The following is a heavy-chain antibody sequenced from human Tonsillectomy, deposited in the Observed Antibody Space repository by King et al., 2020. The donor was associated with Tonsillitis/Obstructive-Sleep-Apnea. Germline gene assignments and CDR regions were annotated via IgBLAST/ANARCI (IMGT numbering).Heavy chain of an antibody. CDR2: INHSGST. J-gene: IGHJ4*02. CDR1: GGSFSDNY. D-gene: IGHD4-17*01. CDR3: ARAPYYGDDY. Sequence: VQLQQWGAGLLRPSETLSLTCAVYGGSFSDNYWSWIRQPPGKGLEWIGEINHSGSTNYNPSLKSRVTISVDTSKNQFSLKLSSVTAADKAVYYCARAPYYGDDYRGQGTLVTVSS. V-gene: IGHV4-34*01.